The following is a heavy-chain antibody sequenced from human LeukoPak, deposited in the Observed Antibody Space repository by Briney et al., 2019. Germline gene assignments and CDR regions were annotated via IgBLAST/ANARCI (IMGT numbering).Heavy chain of an antibody. D-gene: IGHD6-6*01. J-gene: IGHJ6*03. CDR3: ARRYSSSPNYYYYYMDV. V-gene: IGHV1-46*01. Sequence: ASVKVSCKASGYTFTSYYMHWVRQAPGQGLEWMGIINPSGGSTSYAQKFQGRVTMTTDTSTSTAYMELRSLRSDDTAVYYCARRYSSSPNYYYYYMDVWGKGTTVTVSS. CDR1: GYTFTSYY. CDR2: INPSGGST.